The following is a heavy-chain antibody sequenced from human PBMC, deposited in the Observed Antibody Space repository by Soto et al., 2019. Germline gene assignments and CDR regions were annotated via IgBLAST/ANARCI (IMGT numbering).Heavy chain of an antibody. V-gene: IGHV3-48*02. Sequence: GGSLRLSCAASGFTFSSYSMNWVRQAPGKGLEWVSYISSSSSTIYYADSVKGRFTISRDNAKNSLYLQMNSLRDEDTAVYYCARDPDDYGDYVDYYYYGMDVWGQGTTVTVSS. J-gene: IGHJ6*02. D-gene: IGHD4-17*01. CDR3: ARDPDDYGDYVDYYYYGMDV. CDR1: GFTFSSYS. CDR2: ISSSSSTI.